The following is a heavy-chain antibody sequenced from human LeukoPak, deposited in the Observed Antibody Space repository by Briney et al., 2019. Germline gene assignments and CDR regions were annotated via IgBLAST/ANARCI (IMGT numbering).Heavy chain of an antibody. V-gene: IGHV3-7*01. CDR2: IKHDGSDK. CDR3: ARDRGSGWYLRYYGMDV. Sequence: GGSLRLSCAASGFTFSSYLMNWVRQAPGKGLEWVAYIKHDGSDKKYVDSVKGRFTISRDNAENSLFLQMDNLRAEDAAVYYCARDRGSGWYLRYYGMDVWGQGTTVTVSS. J-gene: IGHJ6*02. D-gene: IGHD6-19*01. CDR1: GFTFSSYL.